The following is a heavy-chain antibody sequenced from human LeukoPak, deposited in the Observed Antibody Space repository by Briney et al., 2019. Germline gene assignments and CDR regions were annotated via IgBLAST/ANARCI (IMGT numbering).Heavy chain of an antibody. CDR1: GDSVSSNGAS. CDR2: TYYRSQQWHS. V-gene: IGHV6-1*01. J-gene: IGHJ4*02. CDR3: GRETDFGVVTN. D-gene: IGHD3-3*01. Sequence: SQTLSLTCAISGDSVSSNGASWNWIRQSPSRGLEWLGRTYYRSQQWHSDYAPSVKGRITLNPDTSKNQISLQLNSVTPEDTAVYYCGRETDFGVVTNWGQGTLVTVSS.